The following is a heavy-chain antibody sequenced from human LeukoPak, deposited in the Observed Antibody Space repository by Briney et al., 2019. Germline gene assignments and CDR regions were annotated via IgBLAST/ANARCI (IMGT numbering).Heavy chain of an antibody. Sequence: GGSLRLSXAASGFTFSTYAMSWVRQAPGKGLEWVSHFGGSGGTIYYADSVKGRFTISRDNAKNMLYLQINSLRSEDTAVYFCARYSSSSGGASYYLDYWGHGTLLTVSS. J-gene: IGHJ4*01. D-gene: IGHD6-6*01. V-gene: IGHV3-23*01. CDR3: ARYSSSSGGASYYLDY. CDR2: FGGSGGTI. CDR1: GFTFSTYA.